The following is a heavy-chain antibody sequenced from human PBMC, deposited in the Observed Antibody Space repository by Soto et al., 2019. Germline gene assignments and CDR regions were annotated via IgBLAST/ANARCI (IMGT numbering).Heavy chain of an antibody. Sequence: GGSLRLSCAASAFTFSSYWMSWVRQAPGKGLEWVANIKQDGSEKYYVDSVKGRFTISRDNAKNSLYLQMNSLRAEDTAVYYCARDLFEAARRGEYAFDIWGQGTMVTVSS. D-gene: IGHD3-16*01. CDR2: IKQDGSEK. V-gene: IGHV3-7*03. J-gene: IGHJ3*02. CDR1: AFTFSSYW. CDR3: ARDLFEAARRGEYAFDI.